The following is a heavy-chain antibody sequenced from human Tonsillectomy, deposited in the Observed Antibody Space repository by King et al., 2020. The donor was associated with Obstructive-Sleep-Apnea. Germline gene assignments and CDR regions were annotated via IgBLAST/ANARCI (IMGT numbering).Heavy chain of an antibody. D-gene: IGHD3-22*01. J-gene: IGHJ4*02. CDR1: GGSISSGDYY. Sequence: VQLQESGPGLVKPSQTLSLTCTVSGGSISSGDYYWSWIRQPPGKGLEWIGYIYYSGSTYYNPSLKSRVTISVDTSKNQFSLKLSSVTAADTAVYYCARGRRAYYDSSGYYYVLDYWGQGTLVTVSS. CDR2: IYYSGST. CDR3: ARGRRAYYDSSGYYYVLDY. V-gene: IGHV4-30-4*01.